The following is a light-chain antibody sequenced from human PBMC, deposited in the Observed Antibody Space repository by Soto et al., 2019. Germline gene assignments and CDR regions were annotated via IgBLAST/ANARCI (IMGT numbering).Light chain of an antibody. J-gene: IGKJ1*01. Sequence: EIVLTQSPDTLSLSPGERATLSCRASQSISSTHLVWYQQKPGQAPSLLIFGASSRATGTPDRFSGSGSGTDCTLTISGLEPEDFAVYYCQQYASSTGTFGQGTKVAIK. V-gene: IGKV3-20*01. CDR3: QQYASSTGT. CDR2: GAS. CDR1: QSISSTH.